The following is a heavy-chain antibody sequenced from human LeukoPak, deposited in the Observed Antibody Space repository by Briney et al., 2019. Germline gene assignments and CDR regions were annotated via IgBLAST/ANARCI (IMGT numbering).Heavy chain of an antibody. D-gene: IGHD6-19*01. CDR2: IGTAGDT. J-gene: IGHJ4*02. V-gene: IGHV3-13*01. CDR1: GFTFSSYD. Sequence: GGSLRLSCAASGFTFSSYDMHWVRQATGKGLEWVSAIGTAGDTYYPGSVKGRFTISRENAKNSLCLQMNSLRAGDTAVYYCARGTWLGVVDYWGQGTLVTVSS. CDR3: ARGTWLGVVDY.